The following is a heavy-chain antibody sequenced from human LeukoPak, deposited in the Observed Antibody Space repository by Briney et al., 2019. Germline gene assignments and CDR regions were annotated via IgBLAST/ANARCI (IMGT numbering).Heavy chain of an antibody. Sequence: SETLSLTCTGSGGSISSYYWSWIRQPAGKGLEWIGRIYTSGSTNYNPSLKSRVTMSVDTSKNQFSLKLSSVTAADTAMYYCARVRYDILTGYSYFDYWGQGTLVTVSS. V-gene: IGHV4-4*07. CDR3: ARVRYDILTGYSYFDY. CDR2: IYTSGST. J-gene: IGHJ4*02. CDR1: GGSISSYY. D-gene: IGHD3-9*01.